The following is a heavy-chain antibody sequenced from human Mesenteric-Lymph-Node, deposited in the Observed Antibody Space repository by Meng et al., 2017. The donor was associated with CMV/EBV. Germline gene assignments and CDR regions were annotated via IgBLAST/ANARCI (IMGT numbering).Heavy chain of an antibody. CDR2: TYPDNSDT. Sequence: GESLKISCKDSGYNFVTSWIGWVRQTPERGLEWVGITYPDNSDTRYGPSFQGHVTISADRSLSTVYLQWSSLQVSDTAMYYCASAGSDWSSNYYYYGMDVWGQGTTVTVSS. J-gene: IGHJ6*02. CDR1: GYNFVTSW. V-gene: IGHV5-51*01. D-gene: IGHD3-9*01. CDR3: ASAGSDWSSNYYYYGMDV.